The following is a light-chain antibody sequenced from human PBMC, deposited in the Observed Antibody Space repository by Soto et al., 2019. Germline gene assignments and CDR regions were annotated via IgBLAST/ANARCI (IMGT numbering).Light chain of an antibody. V-gene: IGKV1-8*01. CDR2: AAS. Sequence: RMTQSPSSFSASTGDRVTITCRASQGISSYLAWYQQKPGKAPKLLIYAASTLQSGVPSRFSGSGSGTDFTLTISCLQPEDFATYYCLQHNTSPLTFGGGTTGDIK. J-gene: IGKJ4*01. CDR1: QGISSY. CDR3: LQHNTSPLT.